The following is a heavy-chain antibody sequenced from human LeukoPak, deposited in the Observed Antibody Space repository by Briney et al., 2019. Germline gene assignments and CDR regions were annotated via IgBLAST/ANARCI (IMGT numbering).Heavy chain of an antibody. J-gene: IGHJ4*02. V-gene: IGHV3-23*01. CDR1: GFTFTTYA. D-gene: IGHD2-21*02. CDR2: VSESGGST. Sequence: PGGSLRLSCVASGFTFTTYAMGWVRQVPGKGLEWVSSVSESGGSTYYADSVKGRFSISRDNSKNTPYLQVNGLRTEDTAVYYCAKDRLLNCRGDCYIFDYWGQGTVVTVSS. CDR3: AKDRLLNCRGDCYIFDY.